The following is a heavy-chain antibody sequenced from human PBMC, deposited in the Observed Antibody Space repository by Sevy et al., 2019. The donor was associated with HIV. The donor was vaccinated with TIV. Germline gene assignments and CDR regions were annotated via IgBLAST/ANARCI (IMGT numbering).Heavy chain of an antibody. V-gene: IGHV3-30*02. Sequence: GGSLRLSCAASGFTFSSYGMHWVRQAPGKGLEWVAFIRYDGSNKYYADSVKGRFTISRDNSKNTLYLQMNSLRAEDTAVYYYAKEVSSSTIYYYYYGMDVWGQGTTVTVSS. CDR3: AKEVSSSTIYYYYYGMDV. CDR1: GFTFSSYG. J-gene: IGHJ6*02. D-gene: IGHD6-6*01. CDR2: IRYDGSNK.